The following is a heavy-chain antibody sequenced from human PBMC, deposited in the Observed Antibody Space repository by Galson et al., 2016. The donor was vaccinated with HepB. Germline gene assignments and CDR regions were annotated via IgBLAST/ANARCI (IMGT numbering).Heavy chain of an antibody. V-gene: IGHV3-49*03. Sequence: SLRLSCAASGFTFSDYAMSWFRQAPGKGLEWVGLIRSTAYGGTTEYAASVKGRFTMSRDDSKSIAYPHINSLKTDDTAVYYCTKVIYDILTGYRSLSDYWGQGTLVTVSS. CDR3: TKVIYDILTGYRSLSDY. J-gene: IGHJ4*02. CDR2: IRSTAYGGTT. D-gene: IGHD3-9*01. CDR1: GFTFSDYA.